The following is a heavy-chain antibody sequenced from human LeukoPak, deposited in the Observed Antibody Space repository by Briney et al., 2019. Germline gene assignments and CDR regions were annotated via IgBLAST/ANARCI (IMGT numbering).Heavy chain of an antibody. CDR1: GFTFSDYA. V-gene: IGHV3-23*01. D-gene: IGHD3-16*02. CDR2: ISDTGRRT. Sequence: GGSLRLSCAASGFTFSDYAMSWVRQAAGKGLEWVSGISDTGRRTYYTDSVQGRFTISRDESKKTVYLLMNNLRAEDTAVYFCARHDSFIPYWGQGTLVTVSS. CDR3: ARHDSFIPY. J-gene: IGHJ4*02.